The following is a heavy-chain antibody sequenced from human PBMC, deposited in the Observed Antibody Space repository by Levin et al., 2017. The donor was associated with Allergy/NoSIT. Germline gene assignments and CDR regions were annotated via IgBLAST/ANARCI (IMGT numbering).Heavy chain of an antibody. CDR3: ARDSYDSSGYHYFDY. V-gene: IGHV4-34*01. CDR1: GGSFSGYY. D-gene: IGHD3-22*01. Sequence: SETLSLTCAVYGGSFSGYYWSWIRQPPGKGLEWIGEINHSGSTNYNPSLKSRVTISVDTSKNQFSLKLSSVTAADTAVYYCARDSYDSSGYHYFDYWGQGTLVTVSS. CDR2: INHSGST. J-gene: IGHJ4*02.